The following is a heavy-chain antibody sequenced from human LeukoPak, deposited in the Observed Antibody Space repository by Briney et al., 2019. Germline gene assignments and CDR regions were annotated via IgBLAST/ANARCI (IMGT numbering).Heavy chain of an antibody. CDR3: ARTTSPSRYADYQQIDY. D-gene: IGHD4-17*01. J-gene: IGHJ4*02. CDR2: IYYIGNT. Sequence: PSETLSLTCTVSGGSLYNYYWGWIRQPPGKGLEWIGYIYYIGNTDYNPSLKSRVTISVDTSKNQFSLKLSSLTAADTAVYYCARTTSPSRYADYQQIDYWGQGSLVTVSS. CDR1: GGSLYNYY. V-gene: IGHV4-59*01.